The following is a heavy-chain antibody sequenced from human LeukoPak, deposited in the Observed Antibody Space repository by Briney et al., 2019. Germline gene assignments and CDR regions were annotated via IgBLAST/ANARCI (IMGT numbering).Heavy chain of an antibody. V-gene: IGHV1-8*01. D-gene: IGHD3-10*01. J-gene: IGHJ4*02. Sequence: ASVKVSCKASGYTFTTYDLNWVRQATGQGLEWMGWMNPNSGNTGYAQKFQSRVTMTRNISITTAYMELSNLTSEDTAVYYCARRIRGAPTDYWGQGTLVTVSS. CDR1: GYTFTTYD. CDR3: ARRIRGAPTDY. CDR2: MNPNSGNT.